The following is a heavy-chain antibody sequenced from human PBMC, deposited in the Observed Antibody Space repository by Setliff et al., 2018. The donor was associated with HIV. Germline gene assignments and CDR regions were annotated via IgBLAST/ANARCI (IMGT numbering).Heavy chain of an antibody. CDR2: IKPDGSEK. Sequence: GGSLRLSCAASGFTFNTYWMCWVRQAPGKGLEWVANIKPDGSEKYYVDSVKGRFTISRDNAKNSLYLQMNSLRAEDTAVYYCARPNYYDSSGSFDYWGQGTLVTVSS. V-gene: IGHV3-7*01. J-gene: IGHJ4*02. CDR3: ARPNYYDSSGSFDY. D-gene: IGHD3-22*01. CDR1: GFTFNTYW.